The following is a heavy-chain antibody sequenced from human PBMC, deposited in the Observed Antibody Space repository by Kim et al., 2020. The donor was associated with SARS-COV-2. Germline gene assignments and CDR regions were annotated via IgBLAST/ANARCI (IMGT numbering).Heavy chain of an antibody. CDR1: GFTFDDYG. D-gene: IGHD3-9*01. CDR2: INWNGGST. Sequence: GGSLRLSCASSGFTFDDYGMSWVRQAPGKGLEWVSGINWNGGSTGYADSVKGRFTISRDNAKNSLYLQMNSLRAEDTALYHCARGRKNHYDILTGYYSAWGQGTLVTVSS. V-gene: IGHV3-20*01. CDR3: ARGRKNHYDILTGYYSA. J-gene: IGHJ5*02.